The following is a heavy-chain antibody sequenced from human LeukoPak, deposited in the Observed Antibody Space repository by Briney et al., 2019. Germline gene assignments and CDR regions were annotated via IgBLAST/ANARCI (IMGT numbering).Heavy chain of an antibody. Sequence: RGSLRLSCAASGFTFDDFGMSWVRQAPGKGLEWVSGINWNGGSTGYADSVKGRFTISRDNGKNSLYLQMNSLRAEDTALYYCARGSEVVTAIPWYFDYWGQGTLVTVSS. CDR3: ARGSEVVTAIPWYFDY. CDR2: INWNGGST. CDR1: GFTFDDFG. J-gene: IGHJ4*02. D-gene: IGHD2-21*02. V-gene: IGHV3-20*04.